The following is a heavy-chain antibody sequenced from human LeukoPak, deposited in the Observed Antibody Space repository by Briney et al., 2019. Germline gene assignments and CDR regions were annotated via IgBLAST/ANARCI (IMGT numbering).Heavy chain of an antibody. J-gene: IGHJ4*02. CDR3: ARSGIAMAGTAFDY. D-gene: IGHD6-19*01. CDR1: GGSISSYY. V-gene: IGHV4-4*07. Sequence: SETLSLTCTVSGGSISSYYWSWIRQPAGKGLEWIGRIYTSGSTNYNPSLKSRVTMSVDTSKNQFSLKLSSVTAADTAVYYCARSGIAMAGTAFDYWGQGTLVTVSS. CDR2: IYTSGST.